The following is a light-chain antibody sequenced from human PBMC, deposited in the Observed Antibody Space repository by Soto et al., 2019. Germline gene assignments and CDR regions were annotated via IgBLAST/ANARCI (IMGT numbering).Light chain of an antibody. CDR1: HSISTW. V-gene: IGKV1-5*03. CDR3: QQYSSYWT. Sequence: DIQMTQSPSTLSASVGDRVTITCRASHSISTWLAWYQQKPGKAPKLLIYKASSLESGVPSRFSGSGSGTEFTLTIRSLQPEDFATYYCQQYSSYWTFGQGTKV. CDR2: KAS. J-gene: IGKJ1*01.